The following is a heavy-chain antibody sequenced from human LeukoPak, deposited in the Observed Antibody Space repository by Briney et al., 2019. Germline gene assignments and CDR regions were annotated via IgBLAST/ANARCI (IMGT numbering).Heavy chain of an antibody. J-gene: IGHJ6*02. Sequence: GVSLRLSCAASGFTFSSYAMSWVRQAPGKGLEWVSSISGSGNRTYYADSVKGRFTISRDNSKNTLFLQMNSLRAEDTAVYYCAKNLYCGGGSCYPSALGMDVWGQGTTVTVSS. V-gene: IGHV3-23*01. D-gene: IGHD2-15*01. CDR2: ISGSGNRT. CDR3: AKNLYCGGGSCYPSALGMDV. CDR1: GFTFSSYA.